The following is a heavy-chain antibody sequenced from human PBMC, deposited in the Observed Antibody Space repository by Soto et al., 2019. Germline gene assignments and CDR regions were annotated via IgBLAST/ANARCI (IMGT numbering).Heavy chain of an antibody. CDR2: ISYAGSNK. CDR1: GFTFSSYA. J-gene: IGHJ3*02. D-gene: IGHD6-6*01. V-gene: IGHV3-30-3*01. CDR3: ARDRARYSSSMLDAFDI. Sequence: QVQLVESGGGVVQPGRSLRLSCAASGFTFSSYAMHWVRQAPGKGLEWVAVISYAGSNKYYADSVKGRFTISRDNSKNTLSLQMNSLTAEDTAVYYCARDRARYSSSMLDAFDIWGQGTMVTVSS.